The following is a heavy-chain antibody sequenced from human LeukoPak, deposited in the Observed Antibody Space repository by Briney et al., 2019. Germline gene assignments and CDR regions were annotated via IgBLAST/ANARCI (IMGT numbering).Heavy chain of an antibody. CDR2: ISGSGGST. V-gene: IGHV3-23*01. J-gene: IGHJ4*02. Sequence: GGSLRLSCAASGFTFSSYAMSWVRQAPGKGLEWVSAISGSGGSTYYGDSVKGCFTISRDNSKNTLYLQMNSLRAEDTAVYYCAKVGAYSSSWYEDYFDYWGQGTLVTVSS. CDR1: GFTFSSYA. D-gene: IGHD6-13*01. CDR3: AKVGAYSSSWYEDYFDY.